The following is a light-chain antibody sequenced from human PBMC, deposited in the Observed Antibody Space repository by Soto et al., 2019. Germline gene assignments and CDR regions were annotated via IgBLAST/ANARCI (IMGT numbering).Light chain of an antibody. CDR1: SSNIGNNY. CDR3: GTWDSSLSGVV. CDR2: ENN. V-gene: IGLV1-51*02. J-gene: IGLJ2*01. Sequence: QPVVTQPPSVSAAPGQKVTMSCSGSSSNIGNNYVSWYQQLPGTAPKLLIYENNKRPSGIPDRFSGSKSGTSATLGITGLQTGDEADYYCGTWDSSLSGVVFGGGTKLTVL.